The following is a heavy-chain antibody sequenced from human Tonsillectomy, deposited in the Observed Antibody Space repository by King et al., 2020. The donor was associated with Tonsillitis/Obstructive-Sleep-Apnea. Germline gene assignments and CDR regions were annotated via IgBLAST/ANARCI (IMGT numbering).Heavy chain of an antibody. CDR1: GYSFTSYW. CDR2: IDPSDSDT. Sequence: VQLVESGAEVKKPGESLRISCTGSGYSFTSYWISWVRQMPGKGLEWMGRIDPSDSDTNYSPSFQGHVTISADKSISTAYLQWSSLKASDTAMYYCARQGGYSSGFYYYGMDVWGQGTTVTVSS. J-gene: IGHJ6*02. V-gene: IGHV5-10-1*01. CDR3: ARQGGYSSGFYYYGMDV. D-gene: IGHD6-19*01.